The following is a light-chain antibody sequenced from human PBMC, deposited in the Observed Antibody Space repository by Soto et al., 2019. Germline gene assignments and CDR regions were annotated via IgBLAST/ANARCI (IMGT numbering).Light chain of an antibody. CDR3: QQSNNWPPYT. CDR2: GAS. V-gene: IGKV3-15*01. Sequence: EIVMTQSPATLSVSPGERATLSCRASQSVSSNLAWYQQKPGQAPRLLIYGASTRATGIPARFSGSGSGTEFTLTISSLQSEDFAVYYCQQSNNWPPYTFGQVTKLESK. J-gene: IGKJ2*01. CDR1: QSVSSN.